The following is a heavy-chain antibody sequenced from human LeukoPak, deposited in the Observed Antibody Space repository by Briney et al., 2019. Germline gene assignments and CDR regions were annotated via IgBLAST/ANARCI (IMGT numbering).Heavy chain of an antibody. Sequence: SGPTLVNPTQTLTLTCSFSGFSLSTNGVGVGWIRQPPGKALEWLALIYWDDDKRYRPSLKSRLTITKDTSKNQVVLTMTNMDPVDTATYYCVKYSSSRGAFDIWGQGTVVTVSS. CDR3: VKYSSSRGAFDI. CDR2: IYWDDDK. D-gene: IGHD6-13*01. V-gene: IGHV2-5*02. CDR1: GFSLSTNGVG. J-gene: IGHJ3*02.